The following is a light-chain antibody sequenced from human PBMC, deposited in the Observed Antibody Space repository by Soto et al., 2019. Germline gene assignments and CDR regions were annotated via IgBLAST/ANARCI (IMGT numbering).Light chain of an antibody. CDR2: EVS. CDR1: SSDVGGYNY. CDR3: SSYASSNTYV. V-gene: IGLV2-14*01. Sequence: QSVLTQPASVSGSPGQSITISCTGTSSDVGGYNYVSWYQQHPGKAPKLMIFEVSNRPSGVSNRFSGSKSGNTASLTISGLQADDEADYYCSSYASSNTYVFGTGTKLTVL. J-gene: IGLJ1*01.